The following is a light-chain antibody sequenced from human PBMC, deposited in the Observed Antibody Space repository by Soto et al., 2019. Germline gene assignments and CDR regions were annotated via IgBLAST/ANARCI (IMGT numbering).Light chain of an antibody. J-gene: IGLJ1*01. CDR2: INSDGSH. Sequence: QPVLTQSPSASASLGASVKFICTLSSGHSSYAIAWHQQQPEKGPRYLKKINSDGSHSKGDGIPDRFSGSSSGAERYLTISSLQSEDEADYYCQTWGTGIRVFGTGTKVTVL. V-gene: IGLV4-69*01. CDR1: SGHSSYA. CDR3: QTWGTGIRV.